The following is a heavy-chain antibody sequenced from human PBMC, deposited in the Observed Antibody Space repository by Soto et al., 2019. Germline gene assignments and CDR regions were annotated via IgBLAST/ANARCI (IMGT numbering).Heavy chain of an antibody. Sequence: PSETLSLTCTVSGVTVSSDAYYWGWIRQHPGKGLEWIGNIYHTGSTYYSPSLKSRVVISLDTSNNQFSLTLTSVTAADTAVYYCARYRFSGNKWPKFDYWGRGTLVTVSS. J-gene: IGHJ4*02. CDR1: GVTVSSDAYY. CDR3: ARYRFSGNKWPKFDY. D-gene: IGHD3-16*02. CDR2: IYHTGST. V-gene: IGHV4-31*03.